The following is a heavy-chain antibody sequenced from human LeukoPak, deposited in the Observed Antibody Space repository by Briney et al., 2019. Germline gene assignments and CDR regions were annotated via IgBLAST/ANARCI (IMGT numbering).Heavy chain of an antibody. CDR2: IPYDGSNN. J-gene: IGHJ4*02. Sequence: SCKASGYSFIRYHIHWVRQAPGKGLEWVAFIPYDGSNNDYADSVKGRFTISRDNSKSTLYLQMNSLRVDDTAVYYCARDPQRREFDYWGQGTLVTVSS. V-gene: IGHV3-30*03. D-gene: IGHD1-26*01. CDR3: ARDPQRREFDY. CDR1: GYSFIRYH.